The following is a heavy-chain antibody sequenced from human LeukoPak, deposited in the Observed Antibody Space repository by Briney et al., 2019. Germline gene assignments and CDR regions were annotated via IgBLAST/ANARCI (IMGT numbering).Heavy chain of an antibody. CDR3: ARDRGARSPFDY. D-gene: IGHD4/OR15-4a*01. J-gene: IGHJ4*02. CDR2: ISSSRSTV. V-gene: IGHV3-48*04. Sequence: GGSLRLSCAASGFTFSSYSMNWVRQAPGKGLEWVSYISSSRSTVYYADSVKGRFTISRDNAKNSLYLQMNSLRAEDTAVYYCARDRGARSPFDYWGQGTLVTVSS. CDR1: GFTFSSYS.